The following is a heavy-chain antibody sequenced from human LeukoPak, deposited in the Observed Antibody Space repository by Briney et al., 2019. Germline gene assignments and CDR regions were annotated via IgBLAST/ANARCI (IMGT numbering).Heavy chain of an antibody. CDR3: ARSNTYYYGSGIYYTDAFDI. V-gene: IGHV4-30-2*01. Sequence: SETLSLTCAVSGGSISSGGYSWSWIRQPPGKGLEWIGYIYHSGSTYYNPSLKSRVTISVDRSKNQFSLKLSSVTAADTAVYYCARSNTYYYGSGIYYTDAFDIRGQGTMVTVSS. J-gene: IGHJ3*02. D-gene: IGHD3-10*01. CDR1: GGSISSGGYS. CDR2: IYHSGST.